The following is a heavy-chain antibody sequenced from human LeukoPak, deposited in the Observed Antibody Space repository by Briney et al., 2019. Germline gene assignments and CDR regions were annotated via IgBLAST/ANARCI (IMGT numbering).Heavy chain of an antibody. Sequence: GGSLRLSCAASGFTFSSYEMNWVRQAPGKGLEWVSYISSSGSTIYYADSVKGRFTISRDNAKNSLYLQMNSLRAEDTAVYYCAREAPNCRGDCLDYWGQGTPVTVSS. V-gene: IGHV3-48*03. J-gene: IGHJ4*02. D-gene: IGHD2-21*02. CDR3: AREAPNCRGDCLDY. CDR2: ISSSGSTI. CDR1: GFTFSSYE.